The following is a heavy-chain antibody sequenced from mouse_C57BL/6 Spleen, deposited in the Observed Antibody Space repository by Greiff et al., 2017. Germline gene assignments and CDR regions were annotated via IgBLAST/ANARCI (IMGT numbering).Heavy chain of an antibody. V-gene: IGHV1-72*01. Sequence: QVQLQQPGAELVKPGASVTLSCKASGYTFTSYWMHWVKQRPGRGLEWIGRIDPDSGGTKYNEKFKSKATMTVDKPSSTAYMQLSSLTSEDPAVYYCARGTWSPYWYFDVWGTGTTVTASS. CDR1: GYTFTSYW. J-gene: IGHJ1*03. CDR3: ARGTWSPYWYFDV. CDR2: IDPDSGGT.